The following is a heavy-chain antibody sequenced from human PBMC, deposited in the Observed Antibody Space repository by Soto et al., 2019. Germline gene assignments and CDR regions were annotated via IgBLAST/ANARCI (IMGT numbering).Heavy chain of an antibody. CDR2: ISYDGSNK. J-gene: IGHJ5*02. V-gene: IGHV3-30-3*01. D-gene: IGHD2-2*01. CDR3: ARDQGYCSSTSCPAEVWFDP. Sequence: GGSLRLSCAASGFTFSSYAMHWVRQAPGKGLEWVAVISYDGSNKYYADSVKGRFTISRDNSKNTLYLQMNSLRAEDTAVYYCARDQGYCSSTSCPAEVWFDPWGQGTLVTVSS. CDR1: GFTFSSYA.